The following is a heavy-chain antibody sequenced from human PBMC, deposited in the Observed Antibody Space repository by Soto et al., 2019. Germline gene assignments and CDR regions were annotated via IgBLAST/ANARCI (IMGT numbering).Heavy chain of an antibody. CDR2: ISYDGDEK. D-gene: IGHD5-12*01. J-gene: IGHJ4*02. V-gene: IGHV3-30*18. CDR3: AKSGGRRGYSYGLDY. Sequence: ESGGGVAQPGRSLRLSCAASGFPFSSYGMHWVRQAPGKGLEWVAVISYDGDEKYYAESVKGRFTISRDRSKNTLDLHMNSLRVDDTAVYYCAKSGGRRGYSYGLDYWGQGTLVTVSS. CDR1: GFPFSSYG.